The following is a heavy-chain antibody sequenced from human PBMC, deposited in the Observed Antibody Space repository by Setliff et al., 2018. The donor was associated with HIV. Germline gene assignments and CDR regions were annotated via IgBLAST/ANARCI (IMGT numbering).Heavy chain of an antibody. CDR1: GYTFTSDY. V-gene: IGHV1-2*02. CDR3: AGGEIYGVMTFDH. Sequence: GASVKVSCKASGYTFTSDYIHWVRQAPGQGLEWMGWINPDSGGTNYAPKFQGRVTMTRDTSISTVYMELRRLKPNDTAVYYCAGGEIYGVMTFDHWGQGTLVTVSS. J-gene: IGHJ5*02. CDR2: INPDSGGT. D-gene: IGHD3-10*01.